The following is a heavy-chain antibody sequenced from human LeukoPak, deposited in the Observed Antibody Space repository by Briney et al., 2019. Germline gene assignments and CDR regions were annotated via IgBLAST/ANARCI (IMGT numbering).Heavy chain of an antibody. CDR1: GFTFSSYS. CDR2: ISSSSSYI. CDR3: ISSISGGSGQLGY. V-gene: IGHV3-21*01. J-gene: IGHJ4*02. D-gene: IGHD3-10*01. Sequence: KPGGSLRLSCAASGFTFSSYSMNWVRQAPGKGLEWVSSISSSSSYIYYADSVKGRFTISRDNAKNSLYLQMNSLRAEDTAVYYCISSISGGSGQLGYWGQGTLVTVSS.